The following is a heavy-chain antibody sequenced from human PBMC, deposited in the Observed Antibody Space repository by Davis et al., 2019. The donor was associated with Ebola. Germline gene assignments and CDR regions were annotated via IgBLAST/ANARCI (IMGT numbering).Heavy chain of an antibody. J-gene: IGHJ3*02. CDR2: IIPIFGTA. D-gene: IGHD1-1*01. CDR1: GGTFSSYA. Sequence: SVKVSCKASGGTFSSYAISWVRQAPGQGLEWMGGIIPIFGTANYAQKFQGRVTMTRDTSTSTVYMELSSLRSEDTAVYYCARGGNWNDEGVVAFDIWGQGTMVTVSS. V-gene: IGHV1-69*05. CDR3: ARGGNWNDEGVVAFDI.